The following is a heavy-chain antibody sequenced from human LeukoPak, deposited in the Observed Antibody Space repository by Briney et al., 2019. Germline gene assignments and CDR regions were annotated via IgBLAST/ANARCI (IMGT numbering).Heavy chain of an antibody. CDR2: ISGSGGST. J-gene: IGHJ4*02. Sequence: GGSLRLSCAASGFTFSSYAMSWVRQAPGKGLEWVSAISGSGGSTYYADSVKGRFTISRDNSKNTLYLQMNSLRAGDTAVYYCAKGRSPAQEYYFDYWGQGTLVTVSS. CDR3: AKGRSPAQEYYFDY. V-gene: IGHV3-23*01. D-gene: IGHD3-10*01. CDR1: GFTFSSYA.